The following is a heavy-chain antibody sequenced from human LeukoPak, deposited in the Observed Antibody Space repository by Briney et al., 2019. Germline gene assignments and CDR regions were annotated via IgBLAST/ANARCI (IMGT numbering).Heavy chain of an antibody. D-gene: IGHD6-13*01. CDR3: AKDRVVATGIGEFDY. J-gene: IGHJ4*02. CDR2: ISGSGDTT. V-gene: IGHV3-23*01. Sequence: GGSLRLSCAGSGFILSNYAMSWVRQAPGKGLEWVSAISGSGDTTYYADSVKGRFTISRDSSRNTLYLHMNSLRAEDTAVYYCAKDRVVATGIGEFDYWGQGTLVTVSS. CDR1: GFILSNYA.